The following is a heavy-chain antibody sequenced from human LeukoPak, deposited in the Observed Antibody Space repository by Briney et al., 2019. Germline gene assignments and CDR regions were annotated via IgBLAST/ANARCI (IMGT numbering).Heavy chain of an antibody. J-gene: IGHJ6*03. V-gene: IGHV5-51*01. CDR3: ARHLLIAAAGKGYYYMDV. CDR2: NYPGDSDT. Sequence: GESLKISCKGSGYSFTSYCIGWVGQMPGKGLEWMGINYPGDSDTRYSPSFQGQVTISADKSINTANLQWSSLKASDTAMYYCARHLLIAAAGKGYYYMDVWGKGTTVTISS. D-gene: IGHD6-13*01. CDR1: GYSFTSYC.